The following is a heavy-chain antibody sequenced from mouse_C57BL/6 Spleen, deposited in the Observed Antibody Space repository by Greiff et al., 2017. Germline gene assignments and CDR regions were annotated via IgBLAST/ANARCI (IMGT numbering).Heavy chain of an antibody. V-gene: IGHV1-82*01. D-gene: IGHD1-1*01. CDR2: IYPGDGDT. Sequence: VQLVESGPELVKPGASVKISCKASGYAFSSSWMNWVKQRPGKGLEWIGRIYPGDGDTNYNGKFKGKATLTADKSSSTAYMQLSSLTSEDSAVYFCARDYGTWYFDVWGTGTTVTVSS. CDR1: GYAFSSSW. CDR3: ARDYGTWYFDV. J-gene: IGHJ1*03.